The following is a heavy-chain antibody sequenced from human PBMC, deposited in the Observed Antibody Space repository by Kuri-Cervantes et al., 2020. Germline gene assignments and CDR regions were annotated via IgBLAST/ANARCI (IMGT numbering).Heavy chain of an antibody. CDR1: GGSISSYYW. J-gene: IGHJ4*02. V-gene: IGHV2-70*11. CDR2: IDWDDDK. Sequence: TLSLTCTVSGGSISSYYWSWIRQPPGKALEWLARIDWDDDKYYSTSLKTRLTISKDTSKNQVVLTMTNMDPVDTATYYCAHEVNYYDSSGYYYSLGGFRHFDYWGQGTLVTVSS. D-gene: IGHD3-22*01. CDR3: AHEVNYYDSSGYYYSLGGFRHFDY.